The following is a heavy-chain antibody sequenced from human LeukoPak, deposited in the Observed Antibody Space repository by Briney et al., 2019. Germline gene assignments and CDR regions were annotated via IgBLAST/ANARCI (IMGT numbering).Heavy chain of an antibody. D-gene: IGHD4-17*01. Sequence: GGSPRLSCAASGFTFSSYGMHWVRQAPAKGLEWVAIISYDGSNKYYADSVKGRFTISRDNSKNTLYLQMNSLRAEDTAVYYCAKSTTVTQRGYFDYWGQGTLVTVSS. CDR2: ISYDGSNK. J-gene: IGHJ4*02. CDR1: GFTFSSYG. V-gene: IGHV3-30*18. CDR3: AKSTTVTQRGYFDY.